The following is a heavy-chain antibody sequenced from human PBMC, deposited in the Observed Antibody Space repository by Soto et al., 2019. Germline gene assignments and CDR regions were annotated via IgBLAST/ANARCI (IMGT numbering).Heavy chain of an antibody. CDR1: GFTFSSYD. Sequence: EVQLVESGGVLVQPGGSLRLSCAASGFTFSSYDFHWVRQTTGKGLEWVSGIGKVDDTYDAGSVKGRFTISRENAKNSLYLQMSSLRAGDTAVYYCTRGAAGFDYWGQGTLVTVSS. CDR2: IGKVDDT. D-gene: IGHD6-13*01. V-gene: IGHV3-13*01. J-gene: IGHJ4*02. CDR3: TRGAAGFDY.